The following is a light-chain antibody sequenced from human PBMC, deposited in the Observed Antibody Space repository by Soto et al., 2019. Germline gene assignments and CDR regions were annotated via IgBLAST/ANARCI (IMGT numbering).Light chain of an antibody. Sequence: DIVVAQSPCTLSLSPGERATLSCRASQSVSSSYLAWYQQKPGQAPRLLIYCASSRATGIPDRFSGSGSGTDFTLTISRLEPEDFAVYYCQQSGSSITSCQGTRLEI. CDR1: QSVSSSY. V-gene: IGKV3-20*01. CDR2: CAS. CDR3: QQSGSSIT. J-gene: IGKJ5*01.